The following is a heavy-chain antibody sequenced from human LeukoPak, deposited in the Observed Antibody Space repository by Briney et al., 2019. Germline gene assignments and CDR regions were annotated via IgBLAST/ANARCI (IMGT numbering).Heavy chain of an antibody. CDR2: IYTSEST. CDR1: GGSICSYS. V-gene: IGHV4-4*07. CDR3: ARDVTSQLVPFDYYYYMDV. J-gene: IGHJ6*03. Sequence: SETLSLTCTVSGGSICSYSWSWIRQPAGKGLEWVGRIYTSESTMYSPSLKSRVTMSVDTSKNQFSLKLSSVTAADTAVYYCARDVTSQLVPFDYYYYMDVWGKGTAVTVSS. D-gene: IGHD6-6*01.